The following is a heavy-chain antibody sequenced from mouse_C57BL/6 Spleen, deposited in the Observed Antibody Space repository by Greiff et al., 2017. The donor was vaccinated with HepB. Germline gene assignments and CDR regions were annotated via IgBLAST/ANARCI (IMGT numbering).Heavy chain of an antibody. CDR2: IRNKANGYTT. CDR1: GFTFTDYY. D-gene: IGHD1-1*01. J-gene: IGHJ4*01. Sequence: DVKLVESGGGLVQPGGSLSLSCAASGFTFTDYYMSWVRQPPGKALEWLGFIRNKANGYTTEYSVAVKGRFTISRANCQSILYPQMNALRAEDSATYCGARYYYGSSYGYAMDYWGQGTSVTVSS. CDR3: ARYYYGSSYGYAMDY. V-gene: IGHV7-3*01.